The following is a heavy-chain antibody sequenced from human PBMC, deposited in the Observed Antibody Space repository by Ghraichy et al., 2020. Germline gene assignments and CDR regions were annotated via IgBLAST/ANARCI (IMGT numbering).Heavy chain of an antibody. D-gene: IGHD3-16*02. CDR2: ISGSGGST. CDR3: AKSPNDGELSPHDY. Sequence: GSLRLSCAASGFTFSSYAMSWVRQAPGKGLEWVSAISGSGGSTYYADSVKGRFTISRDNSKNTLYLQMNSLRAEDTAVYYCAKSPNDGELSPHDYWGQGTLVTVSS. V-gene: IGHV3-23*01. CDR1: GFTFSSYA. J-gene: IGHJ4*02.